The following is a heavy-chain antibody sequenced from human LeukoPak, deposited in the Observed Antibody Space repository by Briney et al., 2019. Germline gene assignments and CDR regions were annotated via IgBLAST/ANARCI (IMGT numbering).Heavy chain of an antibody. D-gene: IGHD5-18*01. CDR1: GFTFSSYW. J-gene: IGHJ5*02. CDR3: ARDVGYRSWFDP. CDR2: ISGSSTSI. V-gene: IGHV3-48*01. Sequence: GGSLRLSCAASGFTFSSYWMHWVRQAPGKGLEWVSYISGSSTSIYHADSVKGRFTISRDNAKNSLYLQMNSLRAEDTAVYYCARDVGYRSWFDPWGQGTLVIVSS.